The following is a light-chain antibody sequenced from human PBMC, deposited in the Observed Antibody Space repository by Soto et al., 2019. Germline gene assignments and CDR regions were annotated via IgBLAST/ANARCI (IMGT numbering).Light chain of an antibody. CDR1: SANIGSNY. CDR2: DSD. Sequence: QPVLTQPPSVSAAPGQKVTISCSGSSANIGSNYVSWYQHLPGTAPKLVIYDSDRRPSEIPDRFSGSKSGTSATLDITGLQTGDEADYYCGAWDDSLSVVLFGGGTKLTVL. J-gene: IGLJ2*01. V-gene: IGLV1-51*01. CDR3: GAWDDSLSVVL.